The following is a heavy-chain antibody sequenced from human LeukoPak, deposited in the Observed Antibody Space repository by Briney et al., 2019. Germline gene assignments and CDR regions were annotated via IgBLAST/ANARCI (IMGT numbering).Heavy chain of an antibody. Sequence: SVKVSCKASGGTFSSYAISWVRQAPGQGLEWMGRIIPIFGIANYAQKFQGRVTITADKSTSTAYMELGSLRSEDTAVYYCARVSVRGSDYYDSSGYHYWGQGTLVTVSS. V-gene: IGHV1-69*04. D-gene: IGHD3-22*01. CDR1: GGTFSSYA. CDR2: IIPIFGIA. J-gene: IGHJ4*02. CDR3: ARVSVRGSDYYDSSGYHY.